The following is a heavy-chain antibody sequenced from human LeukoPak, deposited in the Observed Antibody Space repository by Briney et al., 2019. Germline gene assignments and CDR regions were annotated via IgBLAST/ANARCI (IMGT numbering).Heavy chain of an antibody. CDR3: ARVNLGSSSGWYIWRGLGYGYYYMDV. CDR2: INPNSGGT. J-gene: IGHJ6*03. CDR1: GYTFTGYY. V-gene: IGHV1-2*02. Sequence: VASVKVSCKASGYTFTGYYMHWVRQAPGQGLEWMGWINPNSGGTNYAQKLQGRVTMTTDTSTSTAYMELRSLRSDDTAVYYCARVNLGSSSGWYIWRGLGYGYYYMDVWGKGTTVTVSS. D-gene: IGHD6-19*01.